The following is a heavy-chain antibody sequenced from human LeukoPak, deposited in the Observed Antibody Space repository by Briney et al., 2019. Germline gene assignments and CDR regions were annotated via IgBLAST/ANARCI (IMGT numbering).Heavy chain of an antibody. D-gene: IGHD2-15*01. Sequence: GGSLRLSCAASGFIFSDYSMSWGRQAPGQGPEWVSSISTSSTDIYYGDSVKGRFTISRDNAKNSLYLQMNSLRADDTAVYYCARGYCSGGSCYWNWFDPWGQGTLVTVSS. CDR1: GFIFSDYS. V-gene: IGHV3-21*01. J-gene: IGHJ5*02. CDR3: ARGYCSGGSCYWNWFDP. CDR2: ISTSSTDI.